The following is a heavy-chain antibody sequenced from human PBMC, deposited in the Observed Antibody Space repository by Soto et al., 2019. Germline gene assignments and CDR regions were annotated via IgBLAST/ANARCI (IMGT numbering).Heavy chain of an antibody. Sequence: QVQLVQSGAEVKKPGSSVKLSCKTSGGTFRNYAINWVRQAPGQGLEWMGGSIPVFGTANYAQTFQGRFTITADASTSTAYTELSSLRSEDTAVYYCAIPLPKQQLVRGAFDHWGQGTLVTVAS. J-gene: IGHJ4*02. CDR1: GGTFRNYA. CDR2: SIPVFGTA. D-gene: IGHD6-13*01. CDR3: AIPLPKQQLVRGAFDH. V-gene: IGHV1-69*01.